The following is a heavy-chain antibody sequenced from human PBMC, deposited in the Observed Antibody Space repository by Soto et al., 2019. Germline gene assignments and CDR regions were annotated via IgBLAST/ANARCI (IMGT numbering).Heavy chain of an antibody. CDR2: IKSKTDGGTT. CDR1: GFTFSNAW. CDR3: TTDHPSRDIVVVVAANYYYCGMDV. V-gene: IGHV3-15*01. D-gene: IGHD2-15*01. Sequence: GGSLRLSCAASGFTFSNAWMSWVRQAPGKGLEWVGRIKSKTDGGTTDYAAPVKGRFTISRDDSKNTLYLQMNSLKTEDTAVYYCTTDHPSRDIVVVVAANYYYCGMDVWGQGTTVTVSS. J-gene: IGHJ6*02.